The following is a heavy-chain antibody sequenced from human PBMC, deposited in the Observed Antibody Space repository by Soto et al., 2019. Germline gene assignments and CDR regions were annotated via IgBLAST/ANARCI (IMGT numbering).Heavy chain of an antibody. D-gene: IGHD6-19*01. Sequence: QVQLVQSGAEVKKPGSSVKVSCKASGGTFSSYAISWVRQAPGQGLEWMGGIIPIFGTANYAQKFQGRVTIAADESTSTAYMELSSLRSEDTAVYYCAREPKAVAGTFHWFDPWGQGTLVTVSS. J-gene: IGHJ5*02. CDR1: GGTFSSYA. CDR3: AREPKAVAGTFHWFDP. V-gene: IGHV1-69*12. CDR2: IIPIFGTA.